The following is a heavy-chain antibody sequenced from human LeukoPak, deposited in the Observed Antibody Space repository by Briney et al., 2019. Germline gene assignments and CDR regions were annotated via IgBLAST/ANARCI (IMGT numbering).Heavy chain of an antibody. CDR1: GFAFGAYV. D-gene: IGHD2-21*02. CDR2: ISYDGGNK. Sequence: PGGSLRLSCAASGFAFGAYVMHWVRQAPGKGLEWVAVISYDGGNKFYADSVKGQFTISRDNSKNTLYLQMSSLRAEDTAMYYCAKVSLVYCGGDCFSGLDYWGQGTLVTVSS. CDR3: AKVSLVYCGGDCFSGLDY. V-gene: IGHV3-30*18. J-gene: IGHJ4*02.